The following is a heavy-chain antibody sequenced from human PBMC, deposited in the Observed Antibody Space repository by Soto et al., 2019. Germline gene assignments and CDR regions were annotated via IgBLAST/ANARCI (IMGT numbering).Heavy chain of an antibody. Sequence: PGGSLRLSCAASGFTFSSYAMHWVRQAPGKGLEWVAVISYDGSNKYYADSVKGRFTISRDNSKNTLYLQMNSLRAEDTAVYYCARDYYDFWSGYYSGYYGMDVWGQGTTVTVSS. CDR1: GFTFSSYA. J-gene: IGHJ6*02. CDR3: ARDYYDFWSGYYSGYYGMDV. CDR2: ISYDGSNK. V-gene: IGHV3-30-3*01. D-gene: IGHD3-3*01.